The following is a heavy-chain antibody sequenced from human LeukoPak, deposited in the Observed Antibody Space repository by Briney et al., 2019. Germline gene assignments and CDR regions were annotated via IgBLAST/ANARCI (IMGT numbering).Heavy chain of an antibody. Sequence: GGSLRLSCAASGFTFSSYAMSWVRQTPGKGLEWVAGISAGGGSTYYADSVKGRFTISRDNSKNMLYLQLNSLRAEDTAVYYCAKGDPPTYYDILTGQDYWGQGTLVTVSS. CDR3: AKGDPPTYYDILTGQDY. CDR2: ISAGGGST. D-gene: IGHD3-9*01. J-gene: IGHJ4*02. V-gene: IGHV3-23*01. CDR1: GFTFSSYA.